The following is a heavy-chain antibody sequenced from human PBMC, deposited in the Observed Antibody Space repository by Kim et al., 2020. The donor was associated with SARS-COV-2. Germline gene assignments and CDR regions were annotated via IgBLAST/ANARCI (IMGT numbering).Heavy chain of an antibody. J-gene: IGHJ6*02. Sequence: GGSLRLSCAASGFTVSSNYMSWVRQAPGKGLEWVSVIYSGGSTYYADSVKGRFTISRDNSKNTLYLQMNSLRAEDTAVYYCAGTVAGLRFLEWYTPRRGDYYYYGMDVWGQGTTVTVSS. CDR3: AGTVAGLRFLEWYTPRRGDYYYYGMDV. V-gene: IGHV3-66*01. CDR2: IYSGGST. CDR1: GFTVSSNY. D-gene: IGHD3-3*01.